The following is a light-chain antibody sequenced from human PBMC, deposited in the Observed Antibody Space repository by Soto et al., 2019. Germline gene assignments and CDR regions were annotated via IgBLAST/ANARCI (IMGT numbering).Light chain of an antibody. CDR1: QSVRSSY. V-gene: IGKV3-20*01. CDR2: GTS. Sequence: ETVLTQSPGTLSLSPGGRATLSCRASQSVRSSYLGWYQQKPGQAPRLLIYGTSSRATCIPDRFSGSGSGKDFTLTISRMEPEDFAVYYCQKYGTRWTFGQGTKVEIK. CDR3: QKYGTRWT. J-gene: IGKJ1*01.